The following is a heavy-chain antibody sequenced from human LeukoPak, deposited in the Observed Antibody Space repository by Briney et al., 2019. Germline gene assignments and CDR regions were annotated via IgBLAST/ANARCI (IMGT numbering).Heavy chain of an antibody. CDR3: ARAPYEVGGYFPEYFRL. CDR1: GFTFSRYW. V-gene: IGHV3-74*01. D-gene: IGHD3-22*01. CDR2: IKSDGKT. J-gene: IGHJ1*01. Sequence: GGSLRLSCEASGFTFSRYWVHWVRQAPGKGLVWVSRIKSDGKTNYADSVKGRFTISRDNAKNTVSLQMDSLRAEDTGVYYCARAPYEVGGYFPEYFRLWGEGTVVTVSS.